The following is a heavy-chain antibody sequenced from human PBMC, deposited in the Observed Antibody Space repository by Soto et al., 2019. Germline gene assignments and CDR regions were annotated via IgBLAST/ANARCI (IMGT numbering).Heavy chain of an antibody. J-gene: IGHJ4*02. V-gene: IGHV3-23*01. CDR3: AKGQGSSTSCLDY. D-gene: IGHD2-2*01. CDR1: GFTFSSYA. CDR2: ISGSGGTT. Sequence: EVQLLASGGGLVQPGGSLRLSCEASGFTFSSYAMSWVRQAPGKGLEWVSAISGSGGTTYYADSVRGRFTISRDNSKNTLYLQMNSLRAEDTAVYYCAKGQGSSTSCLDYWGQGTLVTVSS.